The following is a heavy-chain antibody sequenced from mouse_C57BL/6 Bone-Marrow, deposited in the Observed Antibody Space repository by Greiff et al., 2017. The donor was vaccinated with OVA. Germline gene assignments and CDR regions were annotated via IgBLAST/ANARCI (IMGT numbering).Heavy chain of an antibody. Sequence: QVQLKESGPELVKPGASVKISCKASGYTFTDYYINWVKQRPGQGLEWIGWIFPGSGSTYYNEKFKGKATLTVDKSSSTAYMLLSSLTSEDSAVYCCARAIWGYYVWFAYWGQGTLVTVSA. CDR3: ARAIWGYYVWFAY. V-gene: IGHV1-75*01. D-gene: IGHD2-3*01. CDR2: IFPGSGST. CDR1: GYTFTDYY. J-gene: IGHJ3*01.